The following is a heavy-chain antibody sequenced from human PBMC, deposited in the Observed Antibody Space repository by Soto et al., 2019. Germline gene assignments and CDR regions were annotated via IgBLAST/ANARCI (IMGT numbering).Heavy chain of an antibody. CDR1: GGTFSSYA. Sequence: QVQLVQSGAEVKKPGSSVKVSCKASGGTFSSYAISWVRQAPGQGLEWMGGIIPIFGTANYAQKFQGRVTITXXEXTNXAYMELSSLRSEDTAVYYCARRYYDILTPSYGMDVWGQGTTVTVSS. D-gene: IGHD3-9*01. CDR2: IIPIFGTA. J-gene: IGHJ6*02. V-gene: IGHV1-69*05. CDR3: ARRYYDILTPSYGMDV.